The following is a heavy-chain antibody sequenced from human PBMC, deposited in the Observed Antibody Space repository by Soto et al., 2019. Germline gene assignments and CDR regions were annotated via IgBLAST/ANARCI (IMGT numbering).Heavy chain of an antibody. CDR1: GFTFRSYG. V-gene: IGHV3-33*01. CDR3: ARENIAVAGGGWFDP. D-gene: IGHD6-19*01. CDR2: IWYDGSNK. J-gene: IGHJ5*02. Sequence: GGSLRLSCAASGFTFRSYGMHWVRQAPGKGLEWVAVIWYDGSNKYYADSVKGRFTISRDNSKNTLYLQMNSLRAEDTAVYYCARENIAVAGGGWFDPWGQGTLVTVSS.